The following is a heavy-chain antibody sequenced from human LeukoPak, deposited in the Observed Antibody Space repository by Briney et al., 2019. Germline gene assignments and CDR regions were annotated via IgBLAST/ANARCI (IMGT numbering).Heavy chain of an antibody. Sequence: PSETLSLTSTVSGGSISSHYWSWIRQRPGEGLEWIGNIYSSGSTHYRPSLKRRVTISADRSNNQVSLKLSSVTAADTAVYYCARGYTNGVNREVWLDPWGQGTLVTVSS. CDR3: ARGYTNGVNREVWLDP. CDR2: IYSSGST. D-gene: IGHD2-8*01. CDR1: GGSISSHY. V-gene: IGHV4-59*11. J-gene: IGHJ5*02.